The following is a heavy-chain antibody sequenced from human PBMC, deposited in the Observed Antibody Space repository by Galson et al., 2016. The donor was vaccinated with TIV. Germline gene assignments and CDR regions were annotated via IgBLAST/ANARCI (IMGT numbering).Heavy chain of an antibody. V-gene: IGHV3-30-3*01. D-gene: IGHD1-7*01. CDR3: TRDGRGNWKYVDYFDY. Sequence: SLRLSCAASGFTFDSYTFHWVRQTPGKGLKWVAIISHDGNNKDFADSVQGRFTISRDSSKNTVFLQMNSLRLEDTAVYYCTRDGRGNWKYVDYFDYWGQGTLVTVSS. J-gene: IGHJ4*02. CDR1: GFTFDSYT. CDR2: ISHDGNNK.